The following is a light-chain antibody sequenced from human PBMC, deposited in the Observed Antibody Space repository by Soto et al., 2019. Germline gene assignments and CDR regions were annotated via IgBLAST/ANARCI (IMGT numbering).Light chain of an antibody. CDR2: AAS. Sequence: DIQMTQSPSSLSASIGDRVTITCRASQRIRTSLNWYQHKPGKAPKLLIYAASSLESGVPSRFSGSGSGTDFSLSISGLEPEDFALYYCQQRYNWPLTFGGGTKVDIE. V-gene: IGKV1-39*01. J-gene: IGKJ4*01. CDR1: QRIRTS. CDR3: QQRYNWPLT.